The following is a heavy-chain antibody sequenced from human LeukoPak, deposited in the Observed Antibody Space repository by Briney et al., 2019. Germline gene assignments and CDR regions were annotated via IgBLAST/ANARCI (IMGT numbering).Heavy chain of an antibody. CDR1: GGSLSPYH. D-gene: IGHD3-16*02. V-gene: IGHV4-59*08. CDR3: ARGYDFVWGSYRLSAFDI. Sequence: SETLSLTCTVSGGSLSPYHWGWLRQPPGKGLEWTGYIYYSGSTNYNPSLNSRVTISVDTSKNQFSLRLSSVTAADTAIYYCARGYDFVWGSYRLSAFDIWGQGTMVTVSS. CDR2: IYYSGST. J-gene: IGHJ3*02.